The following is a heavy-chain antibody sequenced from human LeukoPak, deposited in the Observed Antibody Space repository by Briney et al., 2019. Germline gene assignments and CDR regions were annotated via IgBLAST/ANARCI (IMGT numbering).Heavy chain of an antibody. D-gene: IGHD3-22*01. CDR3: ARDSFGSSGY. Sequence: SETLSLTCTVSGGSISSSSYYWGWIRQPPGKGLEWIGSIYYSGSTNYNPSLKSRVTMSVDTSKNQFSLKLSSVTAADTAVYYCARDSFGSSGYWGQGTLVTVSS. CDR1: GGSISSSSYY. V-gene: IGHV4-39*07. J-gene: IGHJ4*02. CDR2: IYYSGST.